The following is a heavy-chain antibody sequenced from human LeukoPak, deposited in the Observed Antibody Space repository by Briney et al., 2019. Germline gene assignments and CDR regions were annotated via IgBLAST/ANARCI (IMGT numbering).Heavy chain of an antibody. V-gene: IGHV3-48*01. CDR3: ASKAYCGGDCYWGAFDI. CDR2: ISSSSSTI. J-gene: IGHJ3*02. CDR1: GFTVSSNY. Sequence: GGSLRLSCAASGFTVSSNYMSWVRQAPGKGLEWVSYISSSSSTIYYADSVKGRFTISRDNAKNSLYLQMNSLRAEDTAVYYCASKAYCGGDCYWGAFDIWGQGTMVTVSS. D-gene: IGHD2-21*02.